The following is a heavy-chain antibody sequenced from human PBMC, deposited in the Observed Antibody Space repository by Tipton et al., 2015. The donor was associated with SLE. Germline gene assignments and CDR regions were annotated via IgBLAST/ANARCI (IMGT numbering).Heavy chain of an antibody. Sequence: GSLRLSCAASGFTFSSYATSWVRQAPGKGLEWVSYISSSSSYTNYADSVKGRFTISRDNAKNSLYLQMNSLRAEDTAVYYCARASGSSSWDDAFDIWGQGTMVTVSS. J-gene: IGHJ3*02. CDR1: GFTFSSYA. V-gene: IGHV3-11*05. D-gene: IGHD6-13*01. CDR3: ARASGSSSWDDAFDI. CDR2: ISSSSSYT.